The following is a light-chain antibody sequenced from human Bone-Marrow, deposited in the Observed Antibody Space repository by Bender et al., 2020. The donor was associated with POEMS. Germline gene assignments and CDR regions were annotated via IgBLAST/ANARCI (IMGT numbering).Light chain of an antibody. V-gene: IGLV1-44*01. J-gene: IGLJ3*02. Sequence: QSVLTQPPSASGTPGQRVTISCSGGSSNIGAHAVNWYQHLPGTAPKLLIYSSHRRPSEVPDRYSGSRSGTSDSLAISGLQAEDEADCYCAVWDDSLNGWVFGGGTKLTVL. CDR3: AVWDDSLNGWV. CDR2: SSH. CDR1: SSNIGAHA.